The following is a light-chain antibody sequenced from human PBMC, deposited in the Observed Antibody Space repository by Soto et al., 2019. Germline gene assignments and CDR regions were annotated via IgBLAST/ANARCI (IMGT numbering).Light chain of an antibody. J-gene: IGKJ1*01. CDR1: QSVRSN. CDR2: RAS. CDR3: QQYNNWPRT. Sequence: EIVMTQSPATLSVSPGERATLSCRASQSVRSNLAWYQQKPGQAPRLLIYRASTRATGIPARFSGSGSGTDFTLTISSLQSEDFAVYYCQQYNNWPRTFGQGTKVEIK. V-gene: IGKV3-15*01.